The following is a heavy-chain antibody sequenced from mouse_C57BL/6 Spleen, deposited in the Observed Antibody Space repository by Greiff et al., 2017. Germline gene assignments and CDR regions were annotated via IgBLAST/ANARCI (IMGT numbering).Heavy chain of an antibody. Sequence: EVQLVESGGGLVKPGGSLKLSCAASGFTFSDYGMHWVRQAPEKGLEWVAYISSGSSTIYYADTVKGRFTISRDNAKNTLFLHMTSLRSEDTAMYYCARGGISFAYWGQGTLVTVSA. V-gene: IGHV5-17*01. CDR1: GFTFSDYG. CDR3: ARGGISFAY. J-gene: IGHJ3*01. CDR2: ISSGSSTI.